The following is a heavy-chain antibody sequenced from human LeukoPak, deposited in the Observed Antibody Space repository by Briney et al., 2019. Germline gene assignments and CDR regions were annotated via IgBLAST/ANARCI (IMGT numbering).Heavy chain of an antibody. D-gene: IGHD2-2*01. CDR3: ARGSRVSTLFRTY. J-gene: IGHJ4*02. CDR1: GYTFTSYD. CDR2: MSPNSGNT. V-gene: IGHV1-8*01. Sequence: GASVKVSCKASGYTFTSYDINLVRQAIGRGLEWMGWMSPNSGNTGYAQKFQGRVTMTRNTSISTAYMELSSLRSEDTAVYYCARGSRVSTLFRTYWGQGTLVTVSS.